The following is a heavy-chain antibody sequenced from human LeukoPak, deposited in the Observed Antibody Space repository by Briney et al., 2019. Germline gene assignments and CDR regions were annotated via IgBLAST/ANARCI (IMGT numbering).Heavy chain of an antibody. CDR3: ARAARYVANWFDP. V-gene: IGHV1-3*01. D-gene: IGHD3-16*01. CDR1: GYTFTSYA. Sequence: ASVKVSCTASGYTFTSYAMHWVRQAPGQRLEWMGWINAGNGNTKCSQKFQGRVTVTRDTSASTAYMELSSLRSEDTAVYYCARAARYVANWFDPWGQGTLVTVSS. CDR2: INAGNGNT. J-gene: IGHJ5*02.